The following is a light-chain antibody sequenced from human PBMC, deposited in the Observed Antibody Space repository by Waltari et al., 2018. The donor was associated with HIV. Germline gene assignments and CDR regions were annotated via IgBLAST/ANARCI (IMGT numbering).Light chain of an antibody. J-gene: IGLJ3*02. Sequence: QSVLTQPPSVSGAPGQRVTISCTGSRSNIGARFDVHWYQQLPGTAPKLLIYGNSNRPSGVPDRFSGSKSGSSASLAITGLQAEYEADYYCQSYDSSLSGSVFGGGTKLTVL. CDR1: RSNIGARFD. CDR3: QSYDSSLSGSV. CDR2: GNS. V-gene: IGLV1-40*01.